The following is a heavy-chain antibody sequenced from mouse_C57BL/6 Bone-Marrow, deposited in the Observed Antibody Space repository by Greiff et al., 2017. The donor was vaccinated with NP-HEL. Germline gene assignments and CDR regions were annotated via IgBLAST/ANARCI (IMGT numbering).Heavy chain of an antibody. CDR1: GYTFTSYW. CDR3: ARREAYDYGAMDY. V-gene: IGHV1-7*01. CDR2: INPSSGYT. D-gene: IGHD2-4*01. Sequence: VKLVESGAELAKPGASVKLSCKASGYTFTSYWMHWVKQRPGQGLEWIGYINPSSGYTKYNQKFKDKATLTADKSSSTAYMQLRSLTYEDSAVYYCARREAYDYGAMDYWGQGTSVTVSS. J-gene: IGHJ4*01.